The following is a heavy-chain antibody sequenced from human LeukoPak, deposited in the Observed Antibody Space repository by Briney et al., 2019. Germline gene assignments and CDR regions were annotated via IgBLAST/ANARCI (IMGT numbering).Heavy chain of an antibody. Sequence: SSETLSLTCTVSGVSVSSNYWSWIRQAPGKGLEWIGYMYHTGSGNYNPSLKSQVTISVDTSKNQFSLDVNSVTGADSAVYYCARWALKSAFDLWGQGTTVTVAS. V-gene: IGHV4-59*02. CDR1: GVSVSSNY. CDR3: ARWALKSAFDL. J-gene: IGHJ3*01. CDR2: MYHTGSG.